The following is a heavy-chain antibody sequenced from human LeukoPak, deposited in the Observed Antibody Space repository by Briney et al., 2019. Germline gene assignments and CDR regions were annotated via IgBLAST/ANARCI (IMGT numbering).Heavy chain of an antibody. CDR2: INSDGSRT. V-gene: IGHV3-23*01. CDR1: GFTFSSYA. J-gene: IGHJ4*02. D-gene: IGHD5-24*01. Sequence: GGSLRLSCAASGFTFSSYAMSWVRQAPGKGLAWVSRINSDGSRTNYADSVKGRFTISRDNSKNTLYLQMNSLRAEDTAMYYCARDRSEMATLWAHFDYWGQGSLVTVSS. CDR3: ARDRSEMATLWAHFDY.